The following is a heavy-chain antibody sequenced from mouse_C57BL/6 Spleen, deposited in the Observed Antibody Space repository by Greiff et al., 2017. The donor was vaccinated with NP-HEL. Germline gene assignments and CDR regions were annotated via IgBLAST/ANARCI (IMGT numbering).Heavy chain of an antibody. J-gene: IGHJ2*01. CDR1: GYTFTDYN. CDR3: ARGWDFDY. V-gene: IGHV1-18*01. CDR2: INPNNGGT. Sequence: VQLKESGPELVKPGASVKIPCKASGYTFTDYNMDWVKQSHGKSLEWIGDINPNNGGTIYHQKFKGKATLTVDKSSSTAYMELRSLTSEDTAVYYCARGWDFDYWGQGTTLTVSS.